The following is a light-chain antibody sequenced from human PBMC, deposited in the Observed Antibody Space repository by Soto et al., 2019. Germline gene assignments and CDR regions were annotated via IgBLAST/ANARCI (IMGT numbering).Light chain of an antibody. CDR2: DVS. CDR3: CSYAGSYTFSV. CDR1: SSDVGGYNY. J-gene: IGLJ1*01. V-gene: IGLV2-11*01. Sequence: QSALTRPRSVSGSPGQSVTISCTGTSSDVGGYNYVSWYQQHPGKAPKLMIYDVSKRPSGVPDRFSGSKSGNTASLTISGLQAEDEADYYCCSYAGSYTFSVFGTGTKLTVL.